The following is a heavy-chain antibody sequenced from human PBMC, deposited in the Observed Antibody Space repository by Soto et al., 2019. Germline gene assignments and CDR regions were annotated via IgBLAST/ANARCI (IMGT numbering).Heavy chain of an antibody. Sequence: ASVKVSCKASGYTFTSYGISWVRQAPGQGLEWMGWISAYNGNTNYAQKLQGRVTMTTDTSTSTAYVELRSLRSDDTAVYYCARDQGCGSTSCQGGYGMDVWGQGTTVTVSS. CDR2: ISAYNGNT. J-gene: IGHJ6*02. D-gene: IGHD2-2*01. V-gene: IGHV1-18*04. CDR1: GYTFTSYG. CDR3: ARDQGCGSTSCQGGYGMDV.